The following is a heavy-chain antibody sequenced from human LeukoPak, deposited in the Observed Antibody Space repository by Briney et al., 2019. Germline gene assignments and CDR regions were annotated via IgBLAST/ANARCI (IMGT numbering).Heavy chain of an antibody. D-gene: IGHD3-3*02. V-gene: IGHV3-11*01. CDR2: VSSSGSTI. Sequence: PGGSLRLSCAASGFTVSDYYMSWIRQAPGKGLEWVSYVSSSGSTIYYADSVKGRFTISRDNAKNSLYLQMNSLRAEDTAVYYCATELGGPAPYYYYGMDVWGQGTTVTVSS. CDR3: ATELGGPAPYYYYGMDV. J-gene: IGHJ6*02. CDR1: GFTVSDYY.